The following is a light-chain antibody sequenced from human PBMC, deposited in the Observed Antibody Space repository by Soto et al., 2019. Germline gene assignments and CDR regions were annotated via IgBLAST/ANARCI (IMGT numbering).Light chain of an antibody. Sequence: QSVLTQPPSASGSPGQSVTISCTGTSSDVGAYNYVSWYQQHAGKAPKLVIYEVTKRPSGVPDRFSGSKSANTASLTVSGLQAEDEADYYCSSFASSNTWVFCGGTKVTVL. CDR2: EVT. CDR1: SSDVGAYNY. J-gene: IGLJ3*02. V-gene: IGLV2-8*01. CDR3: SSFASSNTWV.